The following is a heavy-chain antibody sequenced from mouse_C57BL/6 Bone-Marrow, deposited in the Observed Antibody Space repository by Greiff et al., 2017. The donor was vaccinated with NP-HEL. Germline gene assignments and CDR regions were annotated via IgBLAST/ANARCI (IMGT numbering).Heavy chain of an antibody. CDR1: GYAFSSSW. J-gene: IGHJ4*01. Sequence: QVQLQQSGPELVKPGASVKISCKASGYAFSSSWMNWVKQRPGKGLEWIGRIYPGDGDTNYNGKFKGKATLTADKSSSTAYMQLSRLTSEDSAVYFCARVIRGAMDYWGQGTSVTVSS. V-gene: IGHV1-82*01. CDR3: ARVIRGAMDY. D-gene: IGHD1-1*01. CDR2: IYPGDGDT.